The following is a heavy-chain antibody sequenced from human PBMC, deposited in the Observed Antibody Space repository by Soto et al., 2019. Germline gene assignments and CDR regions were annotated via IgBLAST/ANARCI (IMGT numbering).Heavy chain of an antibody. J-gene: IGHJ6*02. Sequence: SGPTLVNPTETLTLTCTFSGFSLTSPGMCVGWIRQPPGKALEWLALIERDDDDKYYSTSLKTRLTISKDTRKNQVVLTMANMDPADTGTYYCARSIRGPRRFNGMDVWGQGTTVTVSS. V-gene: IGHV2-70*13. D-gene: IGHD1-20*01. CDR1: GFSLTSPGMC. CDR2: IERDDDDK. CDR3: ARSIRGPRRFNGMDV.